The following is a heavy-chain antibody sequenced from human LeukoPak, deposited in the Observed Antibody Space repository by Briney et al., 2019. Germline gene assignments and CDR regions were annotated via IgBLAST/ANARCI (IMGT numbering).Heavy chain of an antibody. V-gene: IGHV1-46*01. J-gene: IGHJ4*02. CDR3: ARDWYGSGSYYNGDY. CDR1: GYTFTSYY. CDR2: INPSGGST. D-gene: IGHD3-10*01. Sequence: ASVKVSCTASGYTFTSYYMHWVRQAPGQGLEWMGIINPSGGSTSYAQKFQGRVTMTRDTSTSTVYMELSSLRSEDTAVYYCARDWYGSGSYYNGDYWGQGTLVTVSS.